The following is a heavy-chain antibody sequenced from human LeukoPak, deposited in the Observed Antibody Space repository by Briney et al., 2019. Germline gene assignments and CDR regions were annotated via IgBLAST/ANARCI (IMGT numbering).Heavy chain of an antibody. CDR2: IKQDGSEK. D-gene: IGHD6-13*01. Sequence: GGSLRLSCAASGFTFSSYWMSWVRQAPGKGLEWVANIKQDGSEKYYVDSVKGRFTISRDNAKNSLYLQMNSLRAEDTAVYYCAGIAAADWRDWFDPWGQGTLVTVSS. CDR3: AGIAAADWRDWFDP. CDR1: GFTFSSYW. J-gene: IGHJ5*02. V-gene: IGHV3-7*01.